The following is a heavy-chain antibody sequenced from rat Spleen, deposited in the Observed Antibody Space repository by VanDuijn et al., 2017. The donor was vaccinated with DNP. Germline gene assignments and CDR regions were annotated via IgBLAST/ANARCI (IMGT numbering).Heavy chain of an antibody. J-gene: IGHJ4*01. V-gene: IGHV5-31*01. D-gene: IGHD1-12*03. CDR1: GFTFNYYW. CDR2: ISSNGGNT. Sequence: EVQLVESGGGLVQPGGSLKLSCVASGFTFNYYWMTWIRQVPGKGLEWLASISSNGGNTYYPDSVKGRFTISRDNAKDTLYLQMNSLRSEDTATYYCAREGDYYDGYGDALDAWGQGTSVTVSS. CDR3: AREGDYYDGYGDALDA.